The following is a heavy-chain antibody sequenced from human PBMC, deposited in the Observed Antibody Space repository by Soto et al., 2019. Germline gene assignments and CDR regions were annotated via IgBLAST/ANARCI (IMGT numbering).Heavy chain of an antibody. CDR2: IVVGSGNT. V-gene: IGHV1-58*02. J-gene: IGHJ4*02. Sequence: SVKVSCKASGYTFTSYAMHWVRQAPGQRLEWIGWIVVGSGNTNYAQKFQERVTITRDMSTSTAYMELSSLRSEDTAVYYCAALIYDSSGYDFDYWGQGTLVTVSS. CDR3: AALIYDSSGYDFDY. D-gene: IGHD3-22*01. CDR1: GYTFTSYA.